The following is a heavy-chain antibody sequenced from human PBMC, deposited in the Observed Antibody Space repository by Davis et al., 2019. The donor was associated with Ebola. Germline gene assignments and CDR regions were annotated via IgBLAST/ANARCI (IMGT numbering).Heavy chain of an antibody. D-gene: IGHD3-10*01. J-gene: IGHJ5*02. V-gene: IGHV1-69*13. CDR1: GGTFSSYA. CDR3: ARDISLYYYGWFDP. Sequence: SVKVSCKASGGTFSSYAISWVRQAPGQGLEWMGGIIPIFGTANYAQKFQGRVPITADESTSTAYMELSSLRSEDTAVYYCARDISLYYYGWFDPWGQGTLVTVSS. CDR2: IIPIFGTA.